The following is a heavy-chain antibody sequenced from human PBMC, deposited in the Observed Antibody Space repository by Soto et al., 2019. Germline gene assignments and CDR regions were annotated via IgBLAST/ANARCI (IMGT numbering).Heavy chain of an antibody. CDR3: ARRSSQGRYYYYGMDV. CDR2: IYPGDSDT. D-gene: IGHD6-13*01. J-gene: IGHJ6*02. Sequence: GESLKISCKGSGYSFTSYWIGWVRQMPGKGLEWMGIIYPGDSDTRYSPSFQGQVTISADKSISAAYLQWSSLKAPDTAMYYCARRSSQGRYYYYGMDVWGQGTTVTVSS. V-gene: IGHV5-51*01. CDR1: GYSFTSYW.